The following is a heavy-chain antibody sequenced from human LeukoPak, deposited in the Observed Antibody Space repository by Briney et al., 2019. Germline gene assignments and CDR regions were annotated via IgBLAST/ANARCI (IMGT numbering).Heavy chain of an antibody. CDR2: ISDRGDTT. Sequence: GGSLRLSCAVSGFTFHTEAMTWVRQGPGKGLEWVSTISDRGDTTYYTDSVKGRFTISRDNAKNSLYLQMSSLRAEDTAVYYCARDGYSYASDYWGLGALVTVSA. V-gene: IGHV3-23*01. J-gene: IGHJ4*02. CDR3: ARDGYSYASDY. D-gene: IGHD2-2*01. CDR1: GFTFHTEA.